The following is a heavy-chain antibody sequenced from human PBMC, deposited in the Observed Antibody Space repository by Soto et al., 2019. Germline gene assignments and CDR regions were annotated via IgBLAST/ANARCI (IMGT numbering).Heavy chain of an antibody. J-gene: IGHJ5*02. D-gene: IGHD3-22*01. CDR3: ARDRTDSGYYTNWLDP. Sequence: ASVKVSCKASGYTFTSYGISWVRQAPGQGLEWMGRIIPIFGTTNYAQNLQGRVTISADKSTLTSYMELHSPTSDDTALYYCARDRTDSGYYTNWLDPWGQGTQVTVS. V-gene: IGHV1-69*06. CDR1: GYTFTSYG. CDR2: IIPIFGTT.